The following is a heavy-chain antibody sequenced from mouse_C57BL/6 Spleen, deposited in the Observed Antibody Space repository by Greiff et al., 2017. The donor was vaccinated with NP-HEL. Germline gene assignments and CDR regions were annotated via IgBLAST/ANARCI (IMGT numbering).Heavy chain of an antibody. Sequence: QVQLQQSGPELVKPGASVKISCKASGYAFSSSWMNWVKQRPGKGLEWIGRIYPGDGDTNYNGKFKGKATLTADKSSSTAYMPLSSLTSEDSAVYFCAYYGSSYGYFDVWGTGTTVTVSS. CDR2: IYPGDGDT. CDR1: GYAFSSSW. CDR3: AYYGSSYGYFDV. V-gene: IGHV1-82*01. J-gene: IGHJ1*03. D-gene: IGHD1-1*01.